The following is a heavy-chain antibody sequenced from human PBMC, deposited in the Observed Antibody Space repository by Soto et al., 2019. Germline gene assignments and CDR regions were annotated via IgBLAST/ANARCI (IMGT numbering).Heavy chain of an antibody. D-gene: IGHD2-15*01. CDR3: VGLHPDIAR. CDR1: GFTFSTYL. CDR2: VSSDGSTT. Sequence: GGSLRLSCAASGFTFSTYLMHWVRQAPGKGLVWISRVSSDGSTTTYADSVKGRFTISRDNAKHTVYLQMNSLRAEDTAVYYCVGLHPDIARWGQGTLVTVSS. V-gene: IGHV3-74*01. J-gene: IGHJ4*02.